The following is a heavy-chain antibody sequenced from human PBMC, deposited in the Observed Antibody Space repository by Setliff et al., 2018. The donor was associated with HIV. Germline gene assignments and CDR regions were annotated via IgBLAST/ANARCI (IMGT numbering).Heavy chain of an antibody. J-gene: IGHJ5*02. CDR3: ARDRHSSGLGSYGP. Sequence: SETLSLTCTISGGSFGVYRWSWIRQSAGRGLEWIGRIDSSGTTDYKPSLKGRVAISVDASRNQFSLRVTSVTAADTAVYFCARDRHSSGLGSYGPWGPGTLVTVSS. V-gene: IGHV4-4*07. CDR2: IDSSGTT. CDR1: GGSFGVYR. D-gene: IGHD3-10*01.